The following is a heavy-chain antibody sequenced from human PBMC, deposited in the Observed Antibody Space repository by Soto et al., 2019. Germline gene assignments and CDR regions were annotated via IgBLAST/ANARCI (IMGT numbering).Heavy chain of an antibody. CDR2: IHDSGTT. CDR3: ARHRGTYGDIDY. CDR1: GGSVSSSSYT. J-gene: IGHJ4*02. D-gene: IGHD3-10*01. Sequence: SETLSLTCTVCGGSVSSSSYTLGWIRQPPGEGLEWIGNIHDSGTTSYNPSLKSRVTISTDMLKNQFSLRLNSVTAADTAVYYCARHRGTYGDIDYWGQGTLVTVSS. V-gene: IGHV4-39*01.